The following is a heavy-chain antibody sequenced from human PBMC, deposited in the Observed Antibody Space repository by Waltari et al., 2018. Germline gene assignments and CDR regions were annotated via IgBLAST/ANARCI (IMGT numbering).Heavy chain of an antibody. CDR1: GYSISRGYY. J-gene: IGHJ4*02. CDR3: ARDPWGGSFDY. D-gene: IGHD7-27*01. V-gene: IGHV4-38-2*02. CDR2: IYHSGST. Sequence: QVQLQESGPGLVKPSETLSLTCTVSGYSISRGYYWGWIRQPPGKGLEWIGSIYHSGSTYYNPSLKSRVTISVDTSKNQFSLKLSSVTAADTAVYYCARDPWGGSFDYWGQGTLVTVSS.